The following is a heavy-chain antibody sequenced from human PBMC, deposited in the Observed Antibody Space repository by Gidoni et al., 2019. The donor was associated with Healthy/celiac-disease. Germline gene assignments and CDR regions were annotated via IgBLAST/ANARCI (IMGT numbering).Heavy chain of an antibody. Sequence: VQLVQSGAEVKKPGASVKVSCKASGYTFTSYYMHWVRQAPGQGLEWMGIINPSGGSTSYAQKFQGRVTMTRDTSTSTVYMELSSLRSEDTAVYYCARDSVRRIVVVPAAMSLDYWGQGTLVTVSS. CDR3: ARDSVRRIVVVPAAMSLDY. D-gene: IGHD2-2*01. CDR1: GYTFTSYY. V-gene: IGHV1-46*01. CDR2: INPSGGST. J-gene: IGHJ4*02.